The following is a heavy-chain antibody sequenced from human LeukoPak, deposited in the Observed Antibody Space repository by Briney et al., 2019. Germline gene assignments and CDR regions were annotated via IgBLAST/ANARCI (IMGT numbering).Heavy chain of an antibody. CDR3: AREAEYYDSSGYYKIHDY. CDR2: IYYSGST. Sequence: PSETLSLTCTVSSGSIRTSYCSWIRQPPGKGLEWIGYIYYSGSTNYNPSLKSRVTISVDTSRNQFSLKLSSVTAADTAVYYCAREAEYYDSSGYYKIHDYWGQGTLVTVSS. V-gene: IGHV4-59*01. D-gene: IGHD3-22*01. CDR1: SGSIRTSY. J-gene: IGHJ4*02.